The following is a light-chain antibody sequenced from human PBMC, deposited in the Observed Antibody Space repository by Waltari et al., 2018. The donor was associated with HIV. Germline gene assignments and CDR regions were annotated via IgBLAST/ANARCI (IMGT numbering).Light chain of an antibody. V-gene: IGKV1-39*01. CDR1: QSISTF. CDR3: QQSYSTLPIT. J-gene: IGKJ5*01. Sequence: DIQMTQSPSSLSASVGDRVTITCRASQSISTFLNWYQQRPGEAPNLLIYGAASLQSGVPSRFSGSGSGTHFTLTISGLQPEDFATYYCQQSYSTLPITFGQGTRLEIE. CDR2: GAA.